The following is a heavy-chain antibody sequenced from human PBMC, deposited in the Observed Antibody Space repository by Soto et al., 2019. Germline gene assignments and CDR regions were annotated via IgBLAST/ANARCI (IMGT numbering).Heavy chain of an antibody. D-gene: IGHD6-19*01. CDR3: ATTPYSSGRYQWFFDY. CDR2: IIPIFGTA. J-gene: IGHJ4*02. Sequence: QVQLVQSGAEVKKPGSSVKVSCKASGGTFSSYAISWVRQAPGQGLEWMGGIIPIFGTANYAQKFQGRVTITADESTSTAYMELSSLRSEDTAVYYCATTPYSSGRYQWFFDYWGQGTLVTVSS. V-gene: IGHV1-69*01. CDR1: GGTFSSYA.